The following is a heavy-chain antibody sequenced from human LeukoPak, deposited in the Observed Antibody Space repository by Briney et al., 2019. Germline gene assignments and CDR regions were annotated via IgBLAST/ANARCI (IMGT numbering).Heavy chain of an antibody. Sequence: PGGSLRLSCAASGFTFSSYSMNWVRQAPGKGLEWVSSVSSGSSYIYYADSVKGRFTISRDNAKNSLYLQMNSLRAEDTAVYYCARGGLNALEAFDVWGQGTLVTVCS. CDR2: VSSGSSYI. CDR1: GFTFSSYS. CDR3: ARGGLNALEAFDV. D-gene: IGHD1-1*01. V-gene: IGHV3-21*01. J-gene: IGHJ3*01.